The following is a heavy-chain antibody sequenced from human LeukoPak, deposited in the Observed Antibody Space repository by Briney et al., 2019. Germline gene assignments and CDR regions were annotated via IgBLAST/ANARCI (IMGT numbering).Heavy chain of an antibody. CDR2: IYYSGST. D-gene: IGHD2-2*01. CDR1: GGSISSYY. V-gene: IGHV4-59*12. Sequence: SETLSLTCTVSGGSISSYYWSWIRQPPGKGLEWIGYIYYSGSTNYNPSLKSRVTISVDTSKNQFSLKLSSVTAADTAVYYCARDFVVVPAATYDAFDIWGQGTMVTVSS. CDR3: ARDFVVVPAATYDAFDI. J-gene: IGHJ3*02.